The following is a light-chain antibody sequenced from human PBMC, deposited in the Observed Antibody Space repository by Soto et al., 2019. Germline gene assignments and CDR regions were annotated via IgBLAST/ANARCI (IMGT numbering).Light chain of an antibody. CDR1: SSDVGGYKY. CDR2: EVS. V-gene: IGLV2-14*01. J-gene: IGLJ1*01. CDR3: ASYAGGNQV. Sequence: QSALTQPASVSGSPGQSITISCTGTSSDVGGYKYVSWYQQHPDKAPKLIIFEVSNRPSGISSRFSGSKSGNTASLTISGLQAEDEADYYCASYAGGNQVFGTGTKLTVL.